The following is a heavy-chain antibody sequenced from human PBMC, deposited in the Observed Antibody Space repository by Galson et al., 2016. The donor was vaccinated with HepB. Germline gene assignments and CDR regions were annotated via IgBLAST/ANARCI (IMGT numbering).Heavy chain of an antibody. CDR2: IKPSDGGGDK. CDR1: GYTFTTDY. J-gene: IGHJ4*02. CDR3: ARDFGVKAVAGFFDY. V-gene: IGHV1-46*01. Sequence: SVKVSCKASGYTFTTDYIHWVRQAPGQGLEWMGIIKPSDGGGDKSYAQKFQDRVTMTRDTSTSTVYLELSSLTSEDTAVYYCARDFGVKAVAGFFDYWGQGTLVTVSS. D-gene: IGHD6-19*01.